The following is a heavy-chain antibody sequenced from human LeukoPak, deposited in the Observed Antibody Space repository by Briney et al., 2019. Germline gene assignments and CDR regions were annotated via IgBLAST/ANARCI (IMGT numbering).Heavy chain of an antibody. J-gene: IGHJ4*02. CDR1: GGSISSSSYY. CDR2: ISSSGSTI. V-gene: IGHV3-11*01. Sequence: LSLTCTVSGGSISSSSYYWGWIRQPPGKGLEWVSYISSSGSTIYYADSVKGRFTISRDNAKNSLYLQMNSLRAEDTAVYYCARRGYDSYYFDYWGQGTLVTVSS. D-gene: IGHD5-12*01. CDR3: ARRGYDSYYFDY.